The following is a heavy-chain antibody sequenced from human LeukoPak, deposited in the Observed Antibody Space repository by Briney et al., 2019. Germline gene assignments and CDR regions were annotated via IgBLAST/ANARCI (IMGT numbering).Heavy chain of an antibody. Sequence: GASVKVSCKASGYSFTSYGISWVRQAPGQGLEWMAWISGYNGHTNYARNSQGRVTMTTDTSTSTAYMELRSLRSDDTAVYYCARDRLWFGKSGLALGDYWGQGTLVTVSS. CDR2: ISGYNGHT. D-gene: IGHD3-10*01. J-gene: IGHJ4*02. CDR3: ARDRLWFGKSGLALGDY. V-gene: IGHV1-18*01. CDR1: GYSFTSYG.